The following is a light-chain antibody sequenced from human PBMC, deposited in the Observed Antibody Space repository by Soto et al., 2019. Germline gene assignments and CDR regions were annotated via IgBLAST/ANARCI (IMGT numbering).Light chain of an antibody. CDR2: GAS. V-gene: IGKV3-15*01. CDR3: QQYNNWPPG. CDR1: QSVSSN. J-gene: IGKJ5*01. Sequence: EIVMTQSPATLSVSPGERVTLSCRASQSVSSNLAWYQQKPGQAPRLLIYGASTRATGIPARFSGSGSGTEFTLTISSLQSEDFAVYYCQQYNNWPPGFGQGTRLEIK.